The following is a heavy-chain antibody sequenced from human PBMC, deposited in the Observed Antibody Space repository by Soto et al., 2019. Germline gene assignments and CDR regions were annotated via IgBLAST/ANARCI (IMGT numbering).Heavy chain of an antibody. D-gene: IGHD3-22*01. CDR2: INPNSGGT. CDR3: ARNYYDSSGYYPWP. V-gene: IGHV1-2*02. Sequence: VSLKVYCKGAGYRMTVYYMHWVRQAPGQGLEWMGWINPNSGGTNYAQKFQGRVTMTRDTSISTAYMELSRLRSDDTAVYYCARNYYDSSGYYPWPWGQGTLVTAS. J-gene: IGHJ5*02. CDR1: GYRMTVYY.